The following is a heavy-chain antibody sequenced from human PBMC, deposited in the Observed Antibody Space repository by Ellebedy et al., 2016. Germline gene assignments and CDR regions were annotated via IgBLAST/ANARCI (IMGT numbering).Heavy chain of an antibody. J-gene: IGHJ4*01. CDR3: TVGMNGYIYPYEY. V-gene: IGHV3-23*01. CDR2: ISTSGPKT. Sequence: GESLKISXAASGFTFNTYAMTWVRQAPGKGLEWVSAISTSGPKTYYADSVKGRFTVSRDNSKNTLYLQMNSLRPEDTAMYYCTVGMNGYIYPYEYWGQGSLVTVSS. D-gene: IGHD5-18*01. CDR1: GFTFNTYA.